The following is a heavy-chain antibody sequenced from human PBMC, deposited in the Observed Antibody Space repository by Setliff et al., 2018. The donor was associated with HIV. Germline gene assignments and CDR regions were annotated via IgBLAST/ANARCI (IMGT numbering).Heavy chain of an antibody. D-gene: IGHD7-27*01. V-gene: IGHV1-2*06. Sequence: ASVKVSCKASGYTFRGYYMHWVRQAPGQGLEWMGRINPNSGDTNYAQKFQGRVTMTRDTSINTAYLELSRLVSDDTAVYFCARASYSNWGSRGTFDLWGQGTMVTVSS. CDR3: ARASYSNWGSRGTFDL. CDR2: INPNSGDT. J-gene: IGHJ3*01. CDR1: GYTFRGYY.